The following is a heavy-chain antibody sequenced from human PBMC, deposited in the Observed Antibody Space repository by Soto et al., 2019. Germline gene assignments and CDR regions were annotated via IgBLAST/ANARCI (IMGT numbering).Heavy chain of an antibody. CDR2: IYYSGSS. Sequence: QVQLQESGPGLVKPSQTLSLTCTVSGGSISSGGYYWSWIRQHPGKGLEWIGYIYYSGSSYYNPSLKSRVTISVDTSKNQFSLKLSSVTAADTAVYYCARVRYCSGGSCYPRFDPWGQGTLVTVSS. CDR3: ARVRYCSGGSCYPRFDP. CDR1: GGSISSGGYY. J-gene: IGHJ5*02. V-gene: IGHV4-31*03. D-gene: IGHD2-15*01.